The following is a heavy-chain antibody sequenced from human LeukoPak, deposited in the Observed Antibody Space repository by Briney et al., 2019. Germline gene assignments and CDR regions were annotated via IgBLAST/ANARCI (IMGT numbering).Heavy chain of an antibody. CDR3: ASSGYSYGPAAYYLDY. V-gene: IGHV3-21*01. J-gene: IGHJ4*02. CDR1: GFTFITYS. CDR2: ISSSSDYI. D-gene: IGHD5-18*01. Sequence: GGSLRLSCVASGFTFITYSMNWVRQAPGKGLEWVSSISSSSDYIYYADSVKGRFTISRDNAKNSLYLQMNSLRAEDTAVYYCASSGYSYGPAAYYLDYWGQGTLVTVSS.